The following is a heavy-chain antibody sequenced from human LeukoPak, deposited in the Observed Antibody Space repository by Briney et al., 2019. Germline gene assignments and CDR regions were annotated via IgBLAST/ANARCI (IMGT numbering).Heavy chain of an antibody. J-gene: IGHJ4*02. CDR3: AKAPVTSCRGAFCYPFDY. CDR2: INSDARST. CDR1: GFTFSSYG. D-gene: IGHD2-15*01. Sequence: PGGSLRLSCAASGFTFSSYGMHWVRQAPGKGLVWVSRINSDARSTSYADSVKGRFTISRDNAKNTLYLQMNSLRAEDTAVYYCAKAPVTSCRGAFCYPFDYWGQGTLVTVSS. V-gene: IGHV3-74*01.